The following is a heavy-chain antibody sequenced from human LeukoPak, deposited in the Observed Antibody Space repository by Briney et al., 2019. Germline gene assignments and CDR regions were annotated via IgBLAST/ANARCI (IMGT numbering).Heavy chain of an antibody. V-gene: IGHV4-39*07. CDR2: IYHSGST. D-gene: IGHD3-16*01. CDR3: AVGGYYFDY. Sequence: SSETLSLTCTVSGGSISSSSYYWGWIRQPPGKGLEWIGEIYHSGSTNYNPSLKSRVTISVDKSKNQFSLKLSSVTAADTAVYYCAVGGYYFDYWGQGTLVTVSS. CDR1: GGSISSSSYY. J-gene: IGHJ4*02.